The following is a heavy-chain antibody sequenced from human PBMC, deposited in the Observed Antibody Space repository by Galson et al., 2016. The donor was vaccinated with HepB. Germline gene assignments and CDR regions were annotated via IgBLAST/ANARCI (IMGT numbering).Heavy chain of an antibody. CDR2: INYSGSV. J-gene: IGHJ4*02. D-gene: IGHD3-3*01. Sequence: SETLSLTCTVSGDSISNHYWTWIRQPPGKGLEWIGNINYSGSVTYNPSLKSRVAISVDTSKNQFSLKLTSVTAEDTAVYYCTRDFGVPSYWGQGTLVTVSP. CDR1: GDSISNHY. V-gene: IGHV4-59*11. CDR3: TRDFGVPSY.